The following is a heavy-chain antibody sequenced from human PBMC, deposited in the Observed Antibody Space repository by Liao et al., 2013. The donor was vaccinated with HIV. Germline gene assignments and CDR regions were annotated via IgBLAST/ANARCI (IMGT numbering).Heavy chain of an antibody. CDR2: IYYSGST. CDR3: ARDCSSTSCYTGAFDY. Sequence: QVQLQESGPGLVKPSETLSLTCTVSGGSISSSSYYWGWIRQPPGKGLEWIGSIYYSGSTYYNPSLKSRVTISVDTSKNQFSLKLSSVTAADTAVYYCARDCSSTSCYTGAFDYWGQGTLVTVSS. V-gene: IGHV4-39*07. J-gene: IGHJ4*02. CDR1: GGSISSSSYY. D-gene: IGHD2-2*02.